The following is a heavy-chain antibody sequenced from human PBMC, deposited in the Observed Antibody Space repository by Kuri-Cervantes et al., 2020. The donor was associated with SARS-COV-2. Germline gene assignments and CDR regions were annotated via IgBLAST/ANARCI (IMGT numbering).Heavy chain of an antibody. CDR3: ARDKTHSSSARPWAETAYYGMDV. Sequence: GESLKISCAASGFTFSSYAMHWVRQAPGKGLEWVAVISYDGSNKYYADSVKGRFTLSRDNAKNTLYLQMNSLRAEDTAVYYCARDKTHSSSARPWAETAYYGMDVWGQGTTVTVSS. V-gene: IGHV3-30*01. CDR2: ISYDGSNK. D-gene: IGHD6-6*01. CDR1: GFTFSSYA. J-gene: IGHJ6*02.